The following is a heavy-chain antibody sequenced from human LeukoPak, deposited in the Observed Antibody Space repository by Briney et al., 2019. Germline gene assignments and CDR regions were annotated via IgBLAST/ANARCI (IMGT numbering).Heavy chain of an antibody. J-gene: IGHJ5*02. V-gene: IGHV4-34*01. Sequence: KPSETLSLTCAVYGRSFSGYYWSWIRHPPRKGLEWIGEINHSGSTNYNPSLKSRVTISVDTSKNQFSLKLSSVTAADTAVYYCARAEGYCSSTSCYGYWFDPWGQGTLVTVSS. D-gene: IGHD2-2*01. CDR2: INHSGST. CDR1: GRSFSGYY. CDR3: ARAEGYCSSTSCYGYWFDP.